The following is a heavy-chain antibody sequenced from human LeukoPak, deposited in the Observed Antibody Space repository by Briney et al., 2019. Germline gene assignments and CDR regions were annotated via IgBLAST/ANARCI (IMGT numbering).Heavy chain of an antibody. V-gene: IGHV3-23*01. CDR3: AKEGWEWFGELPN. CDR2: ISGSGGST. Sequence: GSLRLTCAASGFTFSSYAMSWVRQAPGQGLEWGSAISGSGGSTYYADSVKGRFTISRDNSKNTLYLQMISLGAEDTAVYYCAKEGWEWFGELPNWGQGTLVTVSS. CDR1: GFTFSSYA. D-gene: IGHD3-10*01. J-gene: IGHJ4*02.